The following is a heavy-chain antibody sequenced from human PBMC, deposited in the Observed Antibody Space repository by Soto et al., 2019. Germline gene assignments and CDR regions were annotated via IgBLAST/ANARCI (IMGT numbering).Heavy chain of an antibody. CDR3: ATGGRGYDYYYCGMDV. J-gene: IGHJ6*02. Sequence: ASVKVSCKVSGYTLTELSMHWVRQAPGKGLEWMGGFDPEDGETIYAQKFQGRVTMTEDTSTDTAYMELSSLRSEDTAVYYCATGGRGYDYYYCGMDVWGQGTTVTVSS. CDR1: GYTLTELS. CDR2: FDPEDGET. V-gene: IGHV1-24*01. D-gene: IGHD5-12*01.